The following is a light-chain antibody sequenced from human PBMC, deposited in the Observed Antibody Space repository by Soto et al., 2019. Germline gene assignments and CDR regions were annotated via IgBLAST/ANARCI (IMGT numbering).Light chain of an antibody. CDR1: QSVSSNY. Sequence: EIVLTQSPGTLSLSPGERATRSCRASQSVSSNYLAWYQQKPGQAPRLLIYGASSRATGIPDRFSGSGSGTDFTLAISRLEPEDFAVYYCQQFGSSPTTFGQGTELEIK. CDR3: QQFGSSPTT. V-gene: IGKV3-20*01. CDR2: GAS. J-gene: IGKJ2*01.